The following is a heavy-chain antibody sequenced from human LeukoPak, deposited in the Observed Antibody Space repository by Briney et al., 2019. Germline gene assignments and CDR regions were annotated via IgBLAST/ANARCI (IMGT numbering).Heavy chain of an antibody. Sequence: PGGSLRLSCAASGFTFSSYTMSWVRQAPGKGLEWVSTVSTSGRDKYYADSVKGRITISRDNSKKTLFLHMNSLRVDDTAVYYCAMLPPQYISLSGDTWGQGTLVTVSS. V-gene: IGHV3-23*01. J-gene: IGHJ5*02. D-gene: IGHD6-6*01. CDR3: AMLPPQYISLSGDT. CDR2: VSTSGRDK. CDR1: GFTFSSYT.